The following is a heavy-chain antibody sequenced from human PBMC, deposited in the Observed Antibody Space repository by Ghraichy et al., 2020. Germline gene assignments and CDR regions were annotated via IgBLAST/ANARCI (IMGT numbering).Heavy chain of an antibody. CDR3: ARGPDYYYGMDV. CDR1: GGPISPYY. CDR2: IFYSGST. V-gene: IGHV4-59*08. Sequence: SQTLSLTCNVSGGPISPYYWSWIRQPPGNGLEWIGYIFYSGSTNYNPSLRSRVSMSVDTSNNQFSLKLSSVTAADTAVYYCARGPDYYYGMDVWGQGNTVTVSS. J-gene: IGHJ6*02.